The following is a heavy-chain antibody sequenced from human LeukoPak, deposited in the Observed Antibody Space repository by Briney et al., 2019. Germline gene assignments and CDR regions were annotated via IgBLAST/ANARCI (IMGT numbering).Heavy chain of an antibody. CDR1: GFTFSSHT. Sequence: GGSLRLSCAASGFTFSSHTMNWVRQALGQGLEWVSTISDPHSGSETHYADSVQGRFTISRDDSQNMVYLQMDSLRAEDTAVYYCTTRLRNHFDYWGQGTQVTVSS. D-gene: IGHD5-12*01. CDR3: TTRLRNHFDY. CDR2: ISDPHSGSET. V-gene: IGHV3-23*01. J-gene: IGHJ4*02.